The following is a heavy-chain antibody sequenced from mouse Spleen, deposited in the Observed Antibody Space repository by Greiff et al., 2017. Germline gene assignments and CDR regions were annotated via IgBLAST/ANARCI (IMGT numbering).Heavy chain of an antibody. J-gene: IGHJ3*01. Sequence: QVQLKESGPELVKPGASVKISCKASGYAFSSSWMNWVKQRPGKGLEWIGRIYPGDGDTNYNGKFKGKATLTADKSSSTAYMQLSSLTSEDSAVYFCASPFYYGNYFAYWGQGTLVTVSA. CDR2: IYPGDGDT. V-gene: IGHV1-82*01. D-gene: IGHD2-1*01. CDR3: ASPFYYGNYFAY. CDR1: GYAFSSSW.